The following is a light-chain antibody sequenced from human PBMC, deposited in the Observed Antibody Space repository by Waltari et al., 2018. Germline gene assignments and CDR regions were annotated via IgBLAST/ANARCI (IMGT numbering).Light chain of an antibody. CDR3: LQHNTYPFT. Sequence: DIQITQSPSSLSASVADRVTITCRASQGIRSDLGWYQQKPGKAPKRLIFAASSLLSGVPSRFSGSGSGTEFTLTISSLQPEDFATYYCLQHNTYPFTFGPGTKVDIK. J-gene: IGKJ3*01. CDR1: QGIRSD. V-gene: IGKV1-17*01. CDR2: AAS.